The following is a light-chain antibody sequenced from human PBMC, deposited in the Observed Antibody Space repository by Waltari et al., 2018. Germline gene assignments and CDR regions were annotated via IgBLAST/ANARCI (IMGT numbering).Light chain of an antibody. J-gene: IGLJ3*02. Sequence: SVLTQPPSASGTPGQRVTFSCSGSSSNIGTHAVNWYQHLPGAAPKLLIYNTNQRPSGVPDRFSGSKSGTSASLAISGLQSEDEAHYYCSAWDGSLTGMVFGGGTKLTVL. CDR2: NTN. CDR3: SAWDGSLTGMV. CDR1: SSNIGTHA. V-gene: IGLV1-44*01.